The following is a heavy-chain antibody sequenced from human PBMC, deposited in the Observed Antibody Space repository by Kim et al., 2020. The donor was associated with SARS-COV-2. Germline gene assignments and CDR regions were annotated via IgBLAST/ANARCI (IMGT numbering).Heavy chain of an antibody. J-gene: IGHJ4*02. CDR2: IIPIFGSA. V-gene: IGHV1-69*13. CDR3: ARGTYGELTLPFDY. D-gene: IGHD4-17*01. Sequence: SVKVSCKASGGSFTNNAFNWVRQAPGQGLEWMGGIIPIFGSANYAQKFQGRLTVTADESTSTVDMELSSLTSDDTAVFYCARGTYGELTLPFDYWGQGT. CDR1: GGSFTNNA.